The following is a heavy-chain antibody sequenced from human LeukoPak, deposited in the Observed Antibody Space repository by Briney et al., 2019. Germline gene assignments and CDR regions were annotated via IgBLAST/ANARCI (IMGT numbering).Heavy chain of an antibody. Sequence: GRSLRLSCAASGFTFSTYAMSWVRQAPGKGLEWVSVISGGAGSTYYADSVKGRFTISRDNAKNSLYLQMNSLRAEDTAVYYCARDVTIAAAARRAFDIWGQGTMVTVSS. CDR1: GFTFSTYA. V-gene: IGHV3-23*01. CDR3: ARDVTIAAAARRAFDI. D-gene: IGHD6-13*01. J-gene: IGHJ3*02. CDR2: ISGGAGST.